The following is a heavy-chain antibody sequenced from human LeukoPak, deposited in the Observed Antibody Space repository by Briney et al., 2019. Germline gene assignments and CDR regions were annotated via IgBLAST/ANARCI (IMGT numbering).Heavy chain of an antibody. CDR3: AKDMTTEEGSSDY. CDR1: GFTFDDYA. D-gene: IGHD4-17*01. CDR2: ISWNSGSI. J-gene: IGHJ4*02. Sequence: GGSLRLSCAASGFTFDDYAMHWVRQAPGKGLEWVSGISWNSGSIGYADSVKGRFTISRDNAKNSLYLQMNSLRAEDTALYYCAKDMTTEEGSSDYWGQGTLVTVSS. V-gene: IGHV3-9*01.